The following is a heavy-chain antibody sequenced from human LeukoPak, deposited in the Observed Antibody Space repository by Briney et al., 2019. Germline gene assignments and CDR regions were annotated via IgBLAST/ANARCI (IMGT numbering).Heavy chain of an antibody. V-gene: IGHV3-23*01. D-gene: IGHD1-26*01. J-gene: IGHJ4*02. CDR3: ARYFLSGSYYHLQH. Sequence: AGGSLRLSCEGSGFTFVNFVMSWVRQVPGKGLEWVSSISGGGTTTFYADSVRGRFTISRDNSKNTVFLQMNSLRVEDSAVYYCARYFLSGSYYHLQHWGQGTLVAVSS. CDR1: GFTFVNFV. CDR2: ISGGGTTT.